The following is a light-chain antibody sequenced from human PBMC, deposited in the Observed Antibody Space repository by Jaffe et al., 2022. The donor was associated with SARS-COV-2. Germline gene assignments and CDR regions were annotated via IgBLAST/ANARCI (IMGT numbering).Light chain of an antibody. V-gene: IGKV4-1*01. J-gene: IGKJ3*01. CDR3: QQYYNTPLT. Sequence: DIVMTQSPDSLAVSLGERATINCKSSQSVLYNSNNKNYLAWYQQKPGQSPNLLIYWASTRESGVPDRFSGSGSGTDFTLTISSLQAEDVAVYYCQQYYNTPLTFGPGTKVDI. CDR1: QSVLYNSNNKNY. CDR2: WAS.